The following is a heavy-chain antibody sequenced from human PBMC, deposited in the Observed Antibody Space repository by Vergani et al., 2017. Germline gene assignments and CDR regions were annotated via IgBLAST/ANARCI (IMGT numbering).Heavy chain of an antibody. V-gene: IGHV4-39*07. Sequence: QQQLQESGPGLVKPSETLSLTCTVSGGSISSSSYYWGWIRQPPGKGLEWIGSIYYSGSTYYNPSLKSRVTISVDTAKNQFSLKLSSGTAADTAVYYCARSSLSSTYNWFDPWGQGTLVTVSS. CDR1: GGSISSSSYY. J-gene: IGHJ5*02. CDR2: IYYSGST. CDR3: ARSSLSSTYNWFDP. D-gene: IGHD6-13*01.